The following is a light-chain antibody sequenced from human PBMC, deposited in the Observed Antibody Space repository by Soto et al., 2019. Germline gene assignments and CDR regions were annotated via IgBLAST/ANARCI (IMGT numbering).Light chain of an antibody. CDR2: GAS. J-gene: IGKJ2*01. CDR3: QQSYT. CDR1: QAVGYN. V-gene: IGKV3-15*01. Sequence: EVVMTQSPATLYLSPGERVTLSCRASQAVGYNLAWYQHKPGQAPRLLIYGASTRVTGIPTRFSGSGSGTEFTLTISSLQSEDFAIYYCQQSYTFGQGTKLEIK.